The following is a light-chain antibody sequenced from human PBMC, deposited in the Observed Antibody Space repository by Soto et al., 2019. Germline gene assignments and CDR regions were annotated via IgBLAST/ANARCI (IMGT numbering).Light chain of an antibody. Sequence: EVTLTQSPASVSLSPGETATLSCGASRTLLRGYLAWYQQRPGLAPRLIIYDVSRRATGIPDRFSGSGSGTEFTLSISRVEPEDFAVYDCQKYDGSWTFGQGTKVDIK. CDR1: RTLLRGY. CDR2: DVS. V-gene: IGKV3D-20*01. J-gene: IGKJ1*01. CDR3: QKYDGSWT.